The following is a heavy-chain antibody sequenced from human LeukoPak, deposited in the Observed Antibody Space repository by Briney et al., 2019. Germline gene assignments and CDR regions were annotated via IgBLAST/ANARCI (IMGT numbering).Heavy chain of an antibody. CDR3: AKQKGRIAAAGTAEY. J-gene: IGHJ4*02. Sequence: GGSLRLSCAASGFTFSSYVMSWVRQAPGKGLEWVSAISGSGGSTYYADSVKGRFTISRDNSKNTLYLQMNSLRAEDTAVYYCAKQKGRIAAAGTAEYWGQGTLVTVSS. D-gene: IGHD6-13*01. CDR1: GFTFSSYV. CDR2: ISGSGGST. V-gene: IGHV3-23*01.